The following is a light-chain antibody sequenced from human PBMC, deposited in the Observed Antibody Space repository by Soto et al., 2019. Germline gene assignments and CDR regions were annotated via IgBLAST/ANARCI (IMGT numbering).Light chain of an antibody. CDR3: QTWGTPLV. V-gene: IGLV4-69*01. Sequence: QSVLTQSPSASASLGASVKLTCTLSSGHSSYAIAWHQQQPEKGPRYLMKLNSDGSHSKGDGIPDRFSGSSSGAERYLTISSLQSEDEADYYCQTWGTPLVFGTGTKLTVL. J-gene: IGLJ1*01. CDR1: SGHSSYA. CDR2: LNSDGSH.